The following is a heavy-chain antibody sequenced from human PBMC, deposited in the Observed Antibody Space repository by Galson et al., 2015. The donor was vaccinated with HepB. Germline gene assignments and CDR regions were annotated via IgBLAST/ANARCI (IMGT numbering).Heavy chain of an antibody. CDR1: GFTFSSFTSCA. CDR3: ARDLRGSGWYVDY. V-gene: IGHV3-23*01. J-gene: IGHJ4*02. Sequence: SLRLSCAASGFTFSSFTSCAMTWVRQAPGKGLEWVSAIGGSDASSYYADSVKGRFTISRDNSRNTVYLQMNSLRAEETAVYYCARDLRGSGWYVDYWGQGTLVTVSS. D-gene: IGHD6-19*01. CDR2: IGGSDASS.